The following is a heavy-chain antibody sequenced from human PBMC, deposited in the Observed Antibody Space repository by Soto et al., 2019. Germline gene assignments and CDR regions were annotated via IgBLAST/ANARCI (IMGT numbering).Heavy chain of an antibody. D-gene: IGHD1-1*01. CDR2: ISSTGGRT. CDR3: VKGNLRVIEYPSHDMDV. J-gene: IGHJ6*02. V-gene: IGHV3-64D*06. CDR1: GLTFSRYA. Sequence: GGSLRLSCTVSGLTFSRYAMFWVRQAPGKGLESLLAISSTGGRTYYADSVKGRFTISRDNSKHTLYLQMSSLSAEDTAVYYCVKGNLRVIEYPSHDMDVWGQGTTVPVSS.